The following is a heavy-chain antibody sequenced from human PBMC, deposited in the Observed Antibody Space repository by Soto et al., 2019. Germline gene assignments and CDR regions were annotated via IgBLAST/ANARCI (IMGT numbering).Heavy chain of an antibody. CDR2: ISCCGGST. D-gene: IGHD6-19*01. Sequence: EVQLLESGGGVVQPGGSLRLSCVASGFNFKKFAMAWVRQAPGEGLEWVSGISCCGGSTSYADSVKGRFSIARDDSKNTLSLQMNSLRVEDTAQYYCARADGEQWLVPHLDTGGQGTLVPVS. V-gene: IGHV3-23*01. CDR1: GFNFKKFA. J-gene: IGHJ5*02. CDR3: ARADGEQWLVPHLDT.